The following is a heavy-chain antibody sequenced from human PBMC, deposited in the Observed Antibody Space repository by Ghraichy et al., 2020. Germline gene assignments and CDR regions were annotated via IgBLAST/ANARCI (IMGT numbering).Heavy chain of an antibody. Sequence: LRLSCAASGFTFDNYAMNWVRQAPGKGLEWVSTITGSGRSTYYADSVKGRVAISRDNSKNTLYLQMNSLRAEDTAVYYCAKSQGAAGTLLFDDWGQGTLVTVSS. D-gene: IGHD1-7*01. J-gene: IGHJ4*02. CDR3: AKSQGAAGTLLFDD. CDR2: ITGSGRST. CDR1: GFTFDNYA. V-gene: IGHV3-23*01.